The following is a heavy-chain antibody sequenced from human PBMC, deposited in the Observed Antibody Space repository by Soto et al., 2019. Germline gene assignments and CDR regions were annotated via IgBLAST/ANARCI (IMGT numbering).Heavy chain of an antibody. CDR3: VRQGFGRLHGLVDV. J-gene: IGHJ6*02. V-gene: IGHV4-59*08. Sequence: QVQLQESGPGLVKPSETLSLTCTVSDDSSSSYKWSWIRQPPGRRLEWIGYIDSSGGTSYNPSLQSRVTIAVATSTKQFALKLSSVTAADTAVYYCVRQGFGRLHGLVDVWGQGTTVTVSS. CDR2: IDSSGGT. D-gene: IGHD3-10*01. CDR1: DDSSSSYK.